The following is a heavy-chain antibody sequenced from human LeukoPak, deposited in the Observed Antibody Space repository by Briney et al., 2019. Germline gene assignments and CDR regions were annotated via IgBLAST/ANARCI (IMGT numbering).Heavy chain of an antibody. CDR2: ISYEGRTI. Sequence: GRSLRLSCAGAGFTFSNYGMHWVRQAPGKGLEWVAVISYEGRTIYYADSVKGRFTISRDNSKNTLYLQVNSLRAEDTAVYYCAKGSGTHFVHDFWGQGTLVTVSS. D-gene: IGHD1-26*01. CDR3: AKGSGTHFVHDF. CDR1: GFTFSNYG. V-gene: IGHV3-30*18. J-gene: IGHJ4*02.